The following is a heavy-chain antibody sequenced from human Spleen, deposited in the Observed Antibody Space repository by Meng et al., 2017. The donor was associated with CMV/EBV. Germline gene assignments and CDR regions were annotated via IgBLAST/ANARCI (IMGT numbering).Heavy chain of an antibody. D-gene: IGHD2-2*02. J-gene: IGHJ4*02. V-gene: IGHV6-1*01. CDR2: TYYRSKWYT. CDR1: SNSAA. CDR3: ARGGDIVVVSPAIPLDY. Sequence: SNSAAWNWIRQPPSRGLEWLGRTYYRSKWYTDYALFVKSRITINPDTSKNQFSLQLTSVTPEDTAVYYCARGGDIVVVSPAIPLDYWGQGTLVTVSS.